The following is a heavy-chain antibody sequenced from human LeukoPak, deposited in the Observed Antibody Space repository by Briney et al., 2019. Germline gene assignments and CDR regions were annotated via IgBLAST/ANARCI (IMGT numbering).Heavy chain of an antibody. CDR2: IYYSGST. CDR3: ARGGWSGYSYYYMDV. V-gene: IGHV4-59*01. Sequence: PSETLSLNCTVSGGSLSSYYWSWVRQPPGKGLEWIGYIYYSGSTNYNPSLRSRVTISIDTSKNQFSLRLPSVTAADAAVYYCARGGWSGYSYYYMDVWGKGTTVTVSS. D-gene: IGHD3-3*01. J-gene: IGHJ6*03. CDR1: GGSLSSYY.